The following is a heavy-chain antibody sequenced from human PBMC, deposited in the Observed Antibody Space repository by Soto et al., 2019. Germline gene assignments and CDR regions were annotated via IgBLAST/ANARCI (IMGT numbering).Heavy chain of an antibody. CDR3: ARAKTYYDFWSGYYTGGGEY. Sequence: ASVKVSCKASGYTFTSYGISWVRQAPGQGLEWMGWISAYNGNTNYAQKLQGRVTMTTDTSTSTAYMELRSLRSDDTAVYYCARAKTYYDFWSGYYTGGGEYWGQGTLVTVSS. CDR1: GYTFTSYG. CDR2: ISAYNGNT. V-gene: IGHV1-18*01. D-gene: IGHD3-3*01. J-gene: IGHJ4*02.